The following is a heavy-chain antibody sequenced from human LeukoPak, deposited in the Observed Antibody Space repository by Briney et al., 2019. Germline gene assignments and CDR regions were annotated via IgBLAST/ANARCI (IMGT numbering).Heavy chain of an antibody. J-gene: IGHJ4*02. CDR2: ISSSSSYI. CDR3: ARGRRRIAAAGATPPAPYFDY. D-gene: IGHD6-13*01. Sequence: GGSLRLSCAASGFTFSSYTMNWVRQAPGKGLEWVSSISSSSSYIYYADSVEGRFTIFRDNAKNSLYLQMNSLRAEDTAVYYCARGRRRIAAAGATPPAPYFDYWGQGTLVTVSS. V-gene: IGHV3-21*01. CDR1: GFTFSSYT.